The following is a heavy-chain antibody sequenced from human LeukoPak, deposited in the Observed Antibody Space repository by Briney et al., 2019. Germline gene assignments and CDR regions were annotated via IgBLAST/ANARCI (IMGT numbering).Heavy chain of an antibody. V-gene: IGHV3-48*01. CDR3: ARGRGPPWDYGMDV. CDR2: ISSSSSTI. Sequence: GGSLRLSCAASGFTFSSYSMNWVRQAPGKGLEWVSYISSSSSTICYADSVKGRFTISRDNAKNSLYLQMNSLRAEDTAVYYCARGRGPPWDYGMDVWGQGTTVTVSS. J-gene: IGHJ6*02. CDR1: GFTFSSYS.